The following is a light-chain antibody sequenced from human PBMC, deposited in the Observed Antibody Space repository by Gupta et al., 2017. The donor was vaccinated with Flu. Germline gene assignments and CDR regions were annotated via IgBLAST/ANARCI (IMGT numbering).Light chain of an antibody. CDR1: QTVNRN. V-gene: IGKV3D-15*01. CDR3: QHDNNSHS. CDR2: GGF. J-gene: IGKJ4*01. Sequence: EIVLTVSPATLSASPGERGTRACRASQTVNRNVDWLQQRPGQSPRLSIYGGFNRAIGIPDRFSGSGSGTDVVLTSSSRQSEDFAVYYWQHDNNSHSFGGGTKVEFK.